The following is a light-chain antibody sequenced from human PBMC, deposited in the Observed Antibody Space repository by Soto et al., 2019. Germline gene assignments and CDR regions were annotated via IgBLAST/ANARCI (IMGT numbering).Light chain of an antibody. Sequence: DIQMTQSPSSLSASVGDRVTITCQASHDIRKYLNWYQQKPGKAPKLLIYDASNLETGVPSRFTGSGSGTDFTFTISSLQPADIATYYCHQYENFPVTFGQGTRLESK. J-gene: IGKJ5*01. CDR3: HQYENFPVT. CDR2: DAS. CDR1: HDIRKY. V-gene: IGKV1-33*01.